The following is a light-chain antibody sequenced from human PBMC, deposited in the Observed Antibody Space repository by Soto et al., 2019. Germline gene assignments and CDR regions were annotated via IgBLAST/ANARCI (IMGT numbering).Light chain of an antibody. V-gene: IGKV3-15*01. CDR1: QNVYNN. CDR3: QQCRNWPLT. Sequence: EIVMTLSPATLSVSPGEGATLSCKASQNVYNNLAWYQQRPGQPPRLLICDASTRATGISARFSGSGYGTEFTLTISSLQSEDCAVYFCQQCRNWPLTFGGGTKVEIK. CDR2: DAS. J-gene: IGKJ4*01.